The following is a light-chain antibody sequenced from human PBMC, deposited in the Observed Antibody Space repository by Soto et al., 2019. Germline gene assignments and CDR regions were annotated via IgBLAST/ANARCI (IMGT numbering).Light chain of an antibody. CDR1: SSDVGTYNL. Sequence: QSVLTQPASGSGSPGQSITISCTGTSSDVGTYNLVSWYQQHPGKAPKLMLYEGSKRPSGVSNRFSGSNSGNTASLTISGLQAEYEADYYCCSYAAGSAPYVFGTGTKLTVL. V-gene: IGLV2-23*01. CDR3: CSYAAGSAPYV. CDR2: EGS. J-gene: IGLJ1*01.